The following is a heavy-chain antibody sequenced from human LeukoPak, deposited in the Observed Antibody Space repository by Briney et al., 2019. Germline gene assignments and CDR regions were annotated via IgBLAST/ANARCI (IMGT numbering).Heavy chain of an antibody. J-gene: IGHJ4*02. Sequence: WGTLSLSCAASGFTFSTYRLNWVRQAPGRGLEWVAHINHGGSKKNYVALVKGRFTISRDNAKYSVYLQMNSLRVEDTAVYYCARDDYLRYWGQGSLVTVSS. V-gene: IGHV3-7*05. CDR2: INHGGSKK. CDR1: GFTFSTYR. CDR3: ARDDYLRY. D-gene: IGHD3-16*01.